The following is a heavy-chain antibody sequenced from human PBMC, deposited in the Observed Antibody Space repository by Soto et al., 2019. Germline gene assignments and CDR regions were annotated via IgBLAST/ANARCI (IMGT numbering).Heavy chain of an antibody. Sequence: QVQLVQSGAEVKKPGSSVRVSCKASGGVFSSYTINWLRQAPGQGLEWMGRIIPVLDKPNYAQKFQGRVTISADKSTSTVYMELSSLTSEDTAVYFCAKPGDYNDHDAFDIWGQGTRVTVSS. J-gene: IGHJ3*02. D-gene: IGHD4-17*01. CDR3: AKPGDYNDHDAFDI. CDR2: IIPVLDKP. CDR1: GGVFSSYT. V-gene: IGHV1-69*02.